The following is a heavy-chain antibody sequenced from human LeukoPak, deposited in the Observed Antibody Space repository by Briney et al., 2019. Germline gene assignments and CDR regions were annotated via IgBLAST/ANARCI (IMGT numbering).Heavy chain of an antibody. CDR2: IKHDGSEK. Sequence: GGSLRLSCAASGLTFSSYWMSWVRQAPGKGLEWVAYIKHDGSEKYYVDSVKGRFTISRDNAKNSLYLQMNSLRAEDTAVYYCARSYYYDSSHTVDYWGQGTLVTVSS. J-gene: IGHJ4*02. D-gene: IGHD3-22*01. CDR3: ARSYYYDSSHTVDY. V-gene: IGHV3-7*01. CDR1: GLTFSSYW.